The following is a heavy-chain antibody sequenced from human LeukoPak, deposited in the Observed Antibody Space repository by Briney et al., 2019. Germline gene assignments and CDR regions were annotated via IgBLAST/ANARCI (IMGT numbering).Heavy chain of an antibody. J-gene: IGHJ4*02. D-gene: IGHD3-10*01. CDR3: ARHLNYYLDY. CDR2: IKQDGSEK. Sequence: GGSLRLSCVDSGFTFSSYWMSWVRQAPGKGLEWVANIKQDGSEKYYVDSVKGRFTISRDNAKNSLYLQMNSLRAEDTVVYYCARHLNYYLDYWGQGTLVTVSS. V-gene: IGHV3-7*01. CDR1: GFTFSSYW.